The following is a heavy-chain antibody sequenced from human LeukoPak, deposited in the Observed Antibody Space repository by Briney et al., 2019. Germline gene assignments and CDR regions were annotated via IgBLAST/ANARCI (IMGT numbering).Heavy chain of an antibody. D-gene: IGHD3-22*01. Sequence: TFSXYAIXXXRQAPGQGREWXGGIIPIFGTANYAQKFQGRVTITADESTSTAYMELSSLRSEDTAVYYCARDEDYYDSSGYVWGQGTLVTVSS. CDR3: ARDEDYYDSSGYV. CDR2: IIPIFGTA. CDR1: TFSXYA. J-gene: IGHJ4*02. V-gene: IGHV1-69*01.